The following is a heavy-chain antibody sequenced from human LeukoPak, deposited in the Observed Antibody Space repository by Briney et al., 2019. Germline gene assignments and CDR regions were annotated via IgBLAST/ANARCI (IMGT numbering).Heavy chain of an antibody. J-gene: IGHJ4*02. CDR2: IIPIFGTA. D-gene: IGHD1-20*01. V-gene: IGHV1-69*13. CDR1: GGTFSSYA. Sequence: SVKVSCKASGGTFSSYAISWVRQAPGQGLEWMGGIIPIFGTANYAQKFQGRVTITADESTSTAYMELSSLRSEDTAVYCCIAGQGQPPEYYFDYWGQGTLVTVSS. CDR3: IAGQGQPPEYYFDY.